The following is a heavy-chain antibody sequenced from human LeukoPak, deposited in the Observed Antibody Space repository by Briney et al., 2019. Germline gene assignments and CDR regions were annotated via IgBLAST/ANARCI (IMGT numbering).Heavy chain of an antibody. CDR3: ARDGGLDYVWGSYRYSDLAEFTVFFFDY. J-gene: IGHJ4*02. CDR1: GYTFTSYG. CDR2: ISAYNGNT. V-gene: IGHV1-18*01. Sequence: ASVKVSCKASGYTFTSYGISWVRQAPGQGLEWMGWISAYNGNTNYAQKLQGRVTMTTDTSTSTAYMELRSLGSDDTAVYYCARDGGLDYVWGSYRYSDLAEFTVFFFDYWGQGTLVTVSS. D-gene: IGHD3-16*02.